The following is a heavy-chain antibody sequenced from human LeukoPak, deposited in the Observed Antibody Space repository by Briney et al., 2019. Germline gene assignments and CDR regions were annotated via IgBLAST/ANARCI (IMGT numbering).Heavy chain of an antibody. CDR1: GGSISSSNYY. J-gene: IGHJ4*02. V-gene: IGHV4-39*01. D-gene: IGHD6-13*01. CDR3: CSSGTSWYADY. CDR2: IYYDGST. Sequence: PSETLSLTCPVSGGSISSSNYYWGWIRQPPGKGLEWLGSIYYDGSTYYNPSLRSRVSISVDTSKNQFSLKLNSVTAADTAVYYCCSSGTSWYADYWGQGTLVIVSS.